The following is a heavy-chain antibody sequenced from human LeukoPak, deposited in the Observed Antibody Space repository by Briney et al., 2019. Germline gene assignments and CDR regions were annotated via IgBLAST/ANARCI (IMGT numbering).Heavy chain of an antibody. CDR3: ARDPSNTCGYRTYFDY. Sequence: ASVKVSCKASGFTFTSYGITWVRQAPGQGLEWMGWVSAYNSDTKYAQKLQGRVTMTTDTSTTTAYMELRSLRSDDTAVYYCARDPSNTCGYRTYFDYWGQGTLVTVSS. CDR1: GFTFTSYG. D-gene: IGHD3-22*01. CDR2: VSAYNSDT. J-gene: IGHJ4*02. V-gene: IGHV1-18*01.